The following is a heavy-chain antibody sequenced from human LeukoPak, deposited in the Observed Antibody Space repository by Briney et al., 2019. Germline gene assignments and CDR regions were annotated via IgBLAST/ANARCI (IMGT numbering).Heavy chain of an antibody. J-gene: IGHJ5*02. Sequence: ASVTVSCKASGDTFTSYGITWVRQAPGQGLELMGWISAYNTNTNYVQKFQGRVTMTTDISTNTAYLEVRSLTSDDTAMYYCARDYTPERGFDPWGQGTLVIVSS. CDR2: ISAYNTNT. CDR1: GDTFTSYG. V-gene: IGHV1-18*01. CDR3: ARDYTPERGFDP. D-gene: IGHD3-16*01.